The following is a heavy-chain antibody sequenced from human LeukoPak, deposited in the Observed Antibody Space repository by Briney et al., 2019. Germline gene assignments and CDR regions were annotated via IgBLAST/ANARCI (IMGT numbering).Heavy chain of an antibody. Sequence: ASVKVSCKASGYTFTGYYMHWVRQAPGQGLEWMGWINPNSGGTNYAQKFQGRVTMTRDTSISTAYMELSRLRSDDTAVYYRARDLPVNGAFDIWGQGTMVTVSS. D-gene: IGHD2-8*01. J-gene: IGHJ3*02. V-gene: IGHV1-2*02. CDR3: ARDLPVNGAFDI. CDR1: GYTFTGYY. CDR2: INPNSGGT.